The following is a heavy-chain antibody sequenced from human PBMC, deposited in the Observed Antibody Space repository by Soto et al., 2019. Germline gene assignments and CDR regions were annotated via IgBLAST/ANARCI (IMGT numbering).Heavy chain of an antibody. CDR3: ARDPDRKAYGRVWFDP. J-gene: IGHJ5*02. CDR2: ISAYNGNT. D-gene: IGHD1-26*01. Sequence: GASVKVSCKASGYTFTSYGISWVRQAPGQGLEWMGWISAYNGNTNYAQKLQGRVTMTTDTSTSTAYMELRSLRSDDTAVYYCARDPDRKAYGRVWFDPWGQGTLVTVSS. V-gene: IGHV1-18*01. CDR1: GYTFTSYG.